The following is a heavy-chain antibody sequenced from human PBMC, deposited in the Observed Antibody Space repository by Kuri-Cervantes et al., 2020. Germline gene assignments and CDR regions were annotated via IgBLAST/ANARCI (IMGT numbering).Heavy chain of an antibody. CDR3: AREYGDYGGWYFDL. Sequence: ASVKVSCKASGYTFTRYGISWVRQAPGQGLEWMGWINAGNGNTKYSQKFQGRVTITRDTSASTAYMELSSLRSEDTAVYYCAREYGDYGGWYFDLWGRGTLVTVSS. CDR1: GYTFTRYG. J-gene: IGHJ2*01. D-gene: IGHD4-17*01. V-gene: IGHV1-3*01. CDR2: INAGNGNT.